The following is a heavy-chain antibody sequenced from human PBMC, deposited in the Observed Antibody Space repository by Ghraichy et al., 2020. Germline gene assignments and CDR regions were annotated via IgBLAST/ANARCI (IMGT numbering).Heavy chain of an antibody. Sequence: GGSLRLSCAASRFTFSTYGMHWVRQAPGKGLEWLAVISYDGTNEYYVDSVKGRFTISRDNSKKTLYLQMNSLRAEDTAVYFCAAEVADASSNWNMAYWGQGTLVTVSS. CDR1: RFTFSTYG. CDR2: ISYDGTNE. CDR3: AAEVADASSNWNMAY. J-gene: IGHJ4*02. V-gene: IGHV3-30*03. D-gene: IGHD3-22*01.